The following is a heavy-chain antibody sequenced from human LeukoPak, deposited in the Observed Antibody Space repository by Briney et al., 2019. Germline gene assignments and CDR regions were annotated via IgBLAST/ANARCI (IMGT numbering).Heavy chain of an antibody. CDR3: ATSVIAARPSDL. CDR2: INHSGDT. J-gene: IGHJ2*01. V-gene: IGHV4-34*01. Sequence: SETLSLTCAVYGGSFSDYYWSWIRQPPGKGLEWIGEINHSGDTKYNPSLKSRVTISVETSKNQFSLKLSSVTAADTALYFCATSVIAARPSDLWGRGTLVTVSS. D-gene: IGHD6-6*01. CDR1: GGSFSDYY.